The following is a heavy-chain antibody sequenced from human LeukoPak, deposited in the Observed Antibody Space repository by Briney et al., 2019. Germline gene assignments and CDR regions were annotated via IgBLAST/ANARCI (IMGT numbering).Heavy chain of an antibody. CDR1: GYSFTSYW. D-gene: IGHD6-13*01. CDR2: IYPGDSDT. Sequence: PGESLKISCKGSGYSFTSYWIGWVRQMPGKGLEWMGIIYPGDSDTRYSPSFQGQVTISADKSISTAYLQWSSLKASDTAMYYCGRPAGYSSSWSPDYFDYWGQGTLVTVSS. V-gene: IGHV5-51*01. CDR3: GRPAGYSSSWSPDYFDY. J-gene: IGHJ4*02.